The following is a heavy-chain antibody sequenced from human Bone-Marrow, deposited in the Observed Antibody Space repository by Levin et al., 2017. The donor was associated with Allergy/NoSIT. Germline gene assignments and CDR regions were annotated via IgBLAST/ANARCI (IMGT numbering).Heavy chain of an antibody. CDR3: SRSPLYCSGGTWGSAWYMEVWGKGTTVHV. D-gene: IGHD2-15*01. J-gene: IGHJ6*04. CDR2: IYPGDSDPISDS. Sequence: GESLKISCEGSGYSFSSYWINWVRQMPGKGLEWMGRIYPGDSDPISDSTYSPSFQGQVTISADRSISTAYLQWSSLKPSATAVHYCSRSPLYCSGGTWGSAWYMEVWGKGTTVHVWTKGATVTVSS. V-gene: IGHV5-51*01. CDR1: GYSFSSYW.